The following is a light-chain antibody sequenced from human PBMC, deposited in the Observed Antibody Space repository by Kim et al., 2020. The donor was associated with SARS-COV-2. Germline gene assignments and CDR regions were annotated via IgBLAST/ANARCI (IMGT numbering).Light chain of an antibody. CDR1: SSNIASNF. CDR2: KTK. J-gene: IGLJ1*01. CDR3: AAWDDSLNSYV. Sequence: GQRVTIPCSGRSSNIASNFECCDQQLPGTAPKVLIYKTKQRTSGVPDRFSGSKSGTSASLAISGLRSEDEADYFCAAWDDSLNSYVFGTGTKVTVL. V-gene: IGLV1-47*01.